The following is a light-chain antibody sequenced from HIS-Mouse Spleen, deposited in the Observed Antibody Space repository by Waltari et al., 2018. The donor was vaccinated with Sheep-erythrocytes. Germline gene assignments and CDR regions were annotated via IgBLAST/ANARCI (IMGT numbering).Light chain of an antibody. Sequence: QSALTQPRSVSGSPGRSVTISCTGTSSDVGGYNYLSWYQQHPGKAPKLMIYDVSKRPSGVPDRFSGSKSGNTASLTISGLQAEDEADYYCCSYAGSSTPWVFGGGTKLTVL. CDR3: CSYAGSSTPWV. J-gene: IGLJ3*02. V-gene: IGLV2-11*01. CDR1: SSDVGGYNY. CDR2: DVS.